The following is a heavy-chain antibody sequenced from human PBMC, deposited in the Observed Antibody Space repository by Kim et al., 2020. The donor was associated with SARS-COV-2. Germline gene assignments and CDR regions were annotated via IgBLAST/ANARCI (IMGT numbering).Heavy chain of an antibody. CDR1: GGSIISSSHY. Sequence: SETLSLTCQVSGGSIISSSHYWSWIRQSPGKGPEWIAYSFRSGNTYYNPSLRSRTRTSVDTSKNQFSLHLASVTAADTAIYYCARAGSMEIGMNAFDIWG. D-gene: IGHD3-10*01. J-gene: IGHJ3*02. V-gene: IGHV4-31*03. CDR2: SFRSGNT. CDR3: ARAGSMEIGMNAFDI.